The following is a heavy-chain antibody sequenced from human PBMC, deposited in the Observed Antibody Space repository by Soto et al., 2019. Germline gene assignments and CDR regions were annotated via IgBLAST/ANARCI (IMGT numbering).Heavy chain of an antibody. J-gene: IGHJ6*02. CDR1: GGSVSSGSYY. V-gene: IGHV4-61*01. D-gene: IGHD3-9*01. CDR3: ARDSISVNQYYYYYGMDV. Sequence: SETLSLTCTVSGGSVSSGSYYWSWIRQPPGKGLEWIGYIYYSGSTNYNPSLKSRVTISVDTSKNQFSLKLSSVTAADTAVYYCARDSISVNQYYYYYGMDVWGQGTTVTV. CDR2: IYYSGST.